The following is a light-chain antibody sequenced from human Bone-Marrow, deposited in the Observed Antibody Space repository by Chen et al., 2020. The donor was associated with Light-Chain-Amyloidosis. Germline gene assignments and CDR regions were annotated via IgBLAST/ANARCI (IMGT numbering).Light chain of an antibody. CDR1: SSDVGGDNH. V-gene: IGLV2-14*01. CDR2: EVT. Sequence: QSALTQPASVSGSPGQSITISCTGTSSDVGGDNHASWYQQHPDKAPKLMIYEVTTRPSCVPDRFSGSTSDNTASLTISGLQTEDEADYFCSSNTITNTLVFGSGTRVTVL. CDR3: SSNTITNTLV. J-gene: IGLJ1*01.